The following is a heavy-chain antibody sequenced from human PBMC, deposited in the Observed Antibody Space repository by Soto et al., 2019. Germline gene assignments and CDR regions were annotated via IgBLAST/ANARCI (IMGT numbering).Heavy chain of an antibody. CDR3: ARGPYTEYSGHDYNWFDP. CDR1: GGTFSSYA. D-gene: IGHD5-12*01. Sequence: VASVKVSCKASGGTFSSYAISWVRQAPGQGLEWMGGIIPIFGTANYAQKFQGRVTITADESTSTAYMELSSLRSEDTAVYYCARGPYTEYSGHDYNWFDPWGQGTLVTVSS. J-gene: IGHJ5*02. V-gene: IGHV1-69*13. CDR2: IIPIFGTA.